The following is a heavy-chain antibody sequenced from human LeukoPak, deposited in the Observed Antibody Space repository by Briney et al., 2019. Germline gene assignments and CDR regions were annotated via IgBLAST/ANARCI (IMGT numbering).Heavy chain of an antibody. D-gene: IGHD5-18*01. J-gene: IGHJ4*02. CDR2: VSGKGGST. CDR1: GFTFSNFA. Sequence: GGSLRLSCAASGFTFSNFAMSWVRQAPGKGLEWVSGVSGKGGSTHYADSVKGGVTISRGNSKNTLYQQMNSLRAEDTAVYYCAKERRIQLWPPDYWGQGTLVTVSS. V-gene: IGHV3-23*01. CDR3: AKERRIQLWPPDY.